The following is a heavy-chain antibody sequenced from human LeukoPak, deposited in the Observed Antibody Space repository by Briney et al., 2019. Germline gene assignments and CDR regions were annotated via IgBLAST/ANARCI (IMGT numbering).Heavy chain of an antibody. V-gene: IGHV3-20*04. D-gene: IGHD6-13*01. Sequence: GGSLRLSCAASGFTFDDYGMSWVRQAPGKGLEWVSGINWNGGSTGYADSVKGRFTIPRDNAKNSLYLQMNSLRAEDTALYYCARISSWLPLDYWGQGTLVTVSS. CDR3: ARISSWLPLDY. CDR2: INWNGGST. CDR1: GFTFDDYG. J-gene: IGHJ4*02.